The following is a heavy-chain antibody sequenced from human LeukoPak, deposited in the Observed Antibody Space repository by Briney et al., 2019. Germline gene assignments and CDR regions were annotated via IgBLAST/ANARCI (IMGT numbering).Heavy chain of an antibody. CDR3: ARRGYSYEIDY. J-gene: IGHJ4*02. V-gene: IGHV3-74*01. CDR1: GFTFSSAA. D-gene: IGHD5-18*01. Sequence: GGSLRLSCAASGFTFSSAAMSWVRQAPGKGLVWVSRINSDGSSTSYADSVKGRFTISRDNAKNTLYLQMNSLRAEDTAVYYCARRGYSYEIDYWGQGTLVTVSS. CDR2: INSDGSST.